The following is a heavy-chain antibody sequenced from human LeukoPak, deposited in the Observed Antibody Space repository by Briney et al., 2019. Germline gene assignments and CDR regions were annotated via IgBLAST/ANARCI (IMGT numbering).Heavy chain of an antibody. CDR2: ISSKSDGGTT. V-gene: IGHV3-15*01. CDR1: ELAFKNVW. CDR3: ITEPHDYGDFTFGY. J-gene: IGHJ4*02. D-gene: IGHD4-17*01. Sequence: GGSLRLSCGASELAFKNVWMSWVRQAPGKGLEWVGRISSKSDGGTTDYAAPVKGRFTISRDDSTNTLSLQMSGLKAEDTALYFCITEPHDYGDFTFGYWGQETLVTVSS.